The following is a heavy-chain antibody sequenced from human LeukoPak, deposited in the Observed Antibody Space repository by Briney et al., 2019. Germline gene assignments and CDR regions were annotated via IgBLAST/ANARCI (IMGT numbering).Heavy chain of an antibody. D-gene: IGHD2-2*01. V-gene: IGHV3-23*01. CDR2: ISGSGGST. CDR1: GFTFSSYA. J-gene: IGHJ4*02. CDR3: AKDRHIVVVPAAIFDY. Sequence: PGGSLRLSCAASGFTFSSYAMSWVRQAPGKGLEWVSAISGSGGSTYYADSVKGRFTISRDNSKNMLYLQMNSLRAEDTAVYYRAKDRHIVVVPAAIFDYWGQGTLVTVSS.